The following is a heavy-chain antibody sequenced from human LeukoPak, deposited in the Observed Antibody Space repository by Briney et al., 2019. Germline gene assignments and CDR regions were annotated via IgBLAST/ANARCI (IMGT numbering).Heavy chain of an antibody. D-gene: IGHD2-15*01. CDR3: AKQLGYCSDGSCYSPY. CDR2: ISNNGGYT. J-gene: IGHJ4*02. Sequence: GGSLRLSCAASGFTFSSSAMSWVRQAPGKGLEWVSAISNNGGYTYYADSVQGRFTISRDNSKSTLCLQVNSLRAEDTAVYYCAKQLGYCSDGSCYSPYWGQGTLVTVSS. CDR1: GFTFSSSA. V-gene: IGHV3-23*01.